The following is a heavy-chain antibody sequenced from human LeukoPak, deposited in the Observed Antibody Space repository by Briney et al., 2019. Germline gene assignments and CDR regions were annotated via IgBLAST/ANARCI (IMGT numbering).Heavy chain of an antibody. CDR2: NYHSGST. J-gene: IGHJ4*02. CDR3: ARINSSGWYDFDY. Sequence: SETLSLTRAVSGYSIGSGYCWGWIRQPPGKGLEWIGSNYHSGSTYYNPSLKSRVTISVDTSKNQFSLKLSSVTAADTAVYYCARINSSGWYDFDYWGQGTLVNVS. V-gene: IGHV4-38-2*01. D-gene: IGHD6-19*01. CDR1: GYSIGSGYC.